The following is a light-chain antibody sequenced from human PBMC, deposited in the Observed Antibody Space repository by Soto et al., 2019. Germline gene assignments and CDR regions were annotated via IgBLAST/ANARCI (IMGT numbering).Light chain of an antibody. CDR2: DVS. Sequence: QSALTQPASVSGSPGQSITISCTGTSSDVGGYNYVSWYQHHPGKAPKLMIYDVSNRPSGVSNRFSGSKSGNTASLTISGLQPEDEADYYCCSYTTSNTRQIVFRTRTNVTV. V-gene: IGLV2-14*03. J-gene: IGLJ1*01. CDR1: SSDVGGYNY. CDR3: CSYTTSNTRQIV.